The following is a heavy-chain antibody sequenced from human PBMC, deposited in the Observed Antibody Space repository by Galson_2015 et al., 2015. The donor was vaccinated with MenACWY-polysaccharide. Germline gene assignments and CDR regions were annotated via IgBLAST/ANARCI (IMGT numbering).Heavy chain of an antibody. CDR3: ATVPSAILGLNVNFYYGLDV. J-gene: IGHJ6*02. CDR2: VSGSGGTT. V-gene: IGHV3-23*01. Sequence: SLRLSCAASGFTFSSYVMTWVRQAPGKGLEWVSGVSGSGGTTDYADSVKGRFTISRDNSRSTVYLHMNSLRAEDTAVYYCATVPSAILGLNVNFYYGLDVWGQGTTVTVSS. D-gene: IGHD2-2*02. CDR1: GFTFSSYV.